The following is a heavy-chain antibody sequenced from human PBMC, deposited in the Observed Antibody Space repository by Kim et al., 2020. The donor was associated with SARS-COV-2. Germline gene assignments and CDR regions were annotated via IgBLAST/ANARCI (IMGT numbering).Heavy chain of an antibody. V-gene: IGHV3-33*01. Sequence: GGSLRLSCAASGFTFSSYGMHWVRQAPGKGLEWVAVIWYDGSNKYYADSVKGRFTISRDNSKNTLYLQMNSLRAEDTAVYYCARDSGDSGYELWVFDYWGQGTLVTVSS. CDR3: ARDSGDSGYELWVFDY. CDR2: IWYDGSNK. D-gene: IGHD5-12*01. CDR1: GFTFSSYG. J-gene: IGHJ4*02.